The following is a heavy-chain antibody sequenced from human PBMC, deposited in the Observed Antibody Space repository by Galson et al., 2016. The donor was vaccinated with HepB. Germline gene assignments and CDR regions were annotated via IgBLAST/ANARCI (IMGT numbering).Heavy chain of an antibody. D-gene: IGHD3-22*01. J-gene: IGHJ4*02. CDR2: ISSTSTTT. CDR1: GFTFNSHS. CDR3: ARVKYFYDSSGRYEGYYFDY. V-gene: IGHV3-48*01. Sequence: SLRLSCAASGFTFNSHSVDWVRQAPGKGLEWVAHISSTSTTTYYADSVKGRFTISRDNAKNSAYLQMNSLGVEDTAVYYCARVKYFYDSSGRYEGYYFDYWGQGTLVTVSS.